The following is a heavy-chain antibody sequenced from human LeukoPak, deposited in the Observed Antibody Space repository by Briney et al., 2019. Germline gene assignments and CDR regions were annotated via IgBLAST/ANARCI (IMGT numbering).Heavy chain of an antibody. CDR3: AELGITMIGGV. Sequence: PGGSLRLSCAASGFSFSNYWMHWVRQAPGKGLVWVSRINSDGSSTTYADSVKGRFTISRDNAKNSLYLQMNSLGAEDTAVYYCAELGITMIGGVWGKGTTVTISS. CDR1: GFSFSNYW. D-gene: IGHD3-10*02. V-gene: IGHV3-74*01. CDR2: INSDGSST. J-gene: IGHJ6*04.